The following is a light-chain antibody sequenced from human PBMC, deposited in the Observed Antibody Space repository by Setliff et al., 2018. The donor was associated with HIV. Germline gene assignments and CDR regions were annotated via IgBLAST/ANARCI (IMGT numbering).Light chain of an antibody. V-gene: IGLV2-14*03. Sequence: QSALTQPASVSGSPGQSMTISCTGTNSGIGTYNYVSWYQQHPGKAPKPMIYDVSNRPSGISNRFSGSKSGNAASLTISGLQAEDEADYFCSSYSSSTTPYVFGTGTKVTVL. CDR2: DVS. CDR1: NSGIGTYNY. CDR3: SSYSSSTTPYV. J-gene: IGLJ1*01.